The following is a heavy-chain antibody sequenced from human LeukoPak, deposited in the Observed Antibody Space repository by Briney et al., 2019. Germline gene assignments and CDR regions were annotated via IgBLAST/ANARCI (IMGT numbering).Heavy chain of an antibody. D-gene: IGHD4-17*01. CDR1: GFTFSSYE. CDR3: ARGYGDYGTYFDY. Sequence: GGSLRLSCAASGFTFSSYEMNWVRQAPGKGLEWVSYISSSSSTIYYADSVKGRFTISRDNAKNSLYLQMNSLRAEDTAVYYCARGYGDYGTYFDYWGQGTLVTVSS. V-gene: IGHV3-48*03. J-gene: IGHJ4*02. CDR2: ISSSSSTI.